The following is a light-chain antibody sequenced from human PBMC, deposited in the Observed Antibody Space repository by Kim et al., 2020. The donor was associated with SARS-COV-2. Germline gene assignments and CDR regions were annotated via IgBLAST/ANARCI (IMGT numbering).Light chain of an antibody. Sequence: QSVLTQPPSASGTPGQRVTISCSGSSSNIGSRTVNWYQQLPGTAPKLLIYTNSQRPSGVPDRFSGSKSGTSASLAISGLQSEDEAEYYCAAWDDSLGGGVFGGGTQLTVL. CDR1: SSNIGSRT. J-gene: IGLJ3*02. CDR2: TNS. V-gene: IGLV1-44*01. CDR3: AAWDDSLGGGV.